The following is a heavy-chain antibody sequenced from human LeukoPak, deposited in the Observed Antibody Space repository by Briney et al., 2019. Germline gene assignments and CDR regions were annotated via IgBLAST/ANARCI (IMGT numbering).Heavy chain of an antibody. CDR3: ARDRYGDGFAHFDY. D-gene: IGHD5-24*01. Sequence: EGSVTVSCKASGYTFTSYAMHWVRQAPGQGVEWMGWITPSGGTNYPQKIQGRVAITTDTSITTAYMDLSRLTSDDTAVYYCARDRYGDGFAHFDYWGQGALVTVSS. CDR1: GYTFTSYA. J-gene: IGHJ4*02. V-gene: IGHV1-2*02. CDR2: ITPSGGT.